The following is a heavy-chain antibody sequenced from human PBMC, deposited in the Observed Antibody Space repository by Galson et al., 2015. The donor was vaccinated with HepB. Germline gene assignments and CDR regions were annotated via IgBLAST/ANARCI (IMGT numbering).Heavy chain of an antibody. D-gene: IGHD3-22*01. CDR2: IIPILGIA. Sequence: SVKVSCKASGGTFSSYTISWVRQAPGQGLEWMGRIIPILGIANYAQKFQGRVTITADESTSTAYMELSSLRSEDTAVYYCAREGRIFYDSSGYYYDYWGQGTLVTVSS. J-gene: IGHJ4*02. CDR3: AREGRIFYDSSGYYYDY. V-gene: IGHV1-69*04. CDR1: GGTFSSYT.